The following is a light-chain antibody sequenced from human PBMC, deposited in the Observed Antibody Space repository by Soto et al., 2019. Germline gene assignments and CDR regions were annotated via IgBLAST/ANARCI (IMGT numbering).Light chain of an antibody. CDR1: HGIRND. CDR3: QHYNSYPEA. CDR2: AAS. J-gene: IGKJ1*01. V-gene: IGKV1-17*01. Sequence: DIQMTHATSSLSACVVDRVSITCRASHGIRNDLAWYQQKPGQAPKRLIYAASSLQSGVPPRFSGSGSGTEFTLTISSLQPDDFATYYCQHYNSYPEAFGQGTKVDIK.